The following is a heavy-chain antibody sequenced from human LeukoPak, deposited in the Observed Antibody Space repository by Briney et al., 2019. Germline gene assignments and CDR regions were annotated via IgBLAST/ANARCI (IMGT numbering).Heavy chain of an antibody. J-gene: IGHJ5*02. CDR1: GYTFTNYA. CDR2: INTNTGNP. CDR3: ASRTGWFDP. D-gene: IGHD1-14*01. V-gene: IGHV7-4-1*02. Sequence: SVKVSCRAAGYTFTNYAMNCVRQAPGQGLEWMGWINTNTGNPTYAQGFTGRFVFSLDTSVSTAYLQISSLKAEDTAVYYCASRTGWFDPWGQGTLVTVSS.